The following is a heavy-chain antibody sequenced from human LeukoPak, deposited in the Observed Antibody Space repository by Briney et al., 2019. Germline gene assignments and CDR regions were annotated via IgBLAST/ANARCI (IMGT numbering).Heavy chain of an antibody. Sequence: GGSLRLSCAASGFTFSSYEMNWVRQAPGKGLEWVSYISSSGSTIYYADSVKGRFTISRDNAKNSLYLQMNSLRAEDTAVYYCASSGTYYDILTGYKTPDYWGQGTLVTVSS. CDR3: ASSGTYYDILTGYKTPDY. V-gene: IGHV3-48*03. CDR1: GFTFSSYE. D-gene: IGHD3-9*01. CDR2: ISSSGSTI. J-gene: IGHJ4*02.